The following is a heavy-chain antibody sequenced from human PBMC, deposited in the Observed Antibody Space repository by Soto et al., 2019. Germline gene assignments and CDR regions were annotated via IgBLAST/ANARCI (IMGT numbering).Heavy chain of an antibody. D-gene: IGHD6-19*01. J-gene: IGHJ5*02. V-gene: IGHV4-30-2*01. CDR3: AGMPYTSGLRFDP. CDR2: IYQSGVT. Sequence: SETLSLTCNMSGDSYSISTYSWSWIRQPPGKALQWIGFIYQSGVTSYNPSLASRVSISLDRSNNQCSLKLKSVTAADTAVYFCAGMPYTSGLRFDPWGPGTLVT. CDR1: GDSYSISTYS.